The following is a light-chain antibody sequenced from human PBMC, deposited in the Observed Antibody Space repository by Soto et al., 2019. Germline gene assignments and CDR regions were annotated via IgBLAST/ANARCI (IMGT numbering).Light chain of an antibody. CDR3: QTWGTGVPV. V-gene: IGLV4-69*01. Sequence: QSVLTQSPSASASLGASVKLTCTLSSGHSSYAIAWHQQQPEKGPRYLMKLNSDGSHSKGDGIPDRFSGSSSGAERYLTISSLQSEDEADYYCQTWGTGVPVXGGGTKLTVL. J-gene: IGLJ2*01. CDR2: LNSDGSH. CDR1: SGHSSYA.